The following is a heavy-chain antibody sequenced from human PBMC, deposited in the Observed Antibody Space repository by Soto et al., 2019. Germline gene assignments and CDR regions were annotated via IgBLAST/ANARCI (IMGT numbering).Heavy chain of an antibody. CDR2: ISYDGSNK. CDR3: AKDLGYSSGWSAFDY. Sequence: GGSLRLSCAASGFTFSSYGMHWVRQAPGKGLEWVAVISYDGSNKYYADSVKGRFTISRDNSKNTLYLQMNSLRAEDTAVYYCAKDLGYSSGWSAFDYWGQGTLVTVSS. CDR1: GFTFSSYG. J-gene: IGHJ4*02. V-gene: IGHV3-30*18. D-gene: IGHD6-19*01.